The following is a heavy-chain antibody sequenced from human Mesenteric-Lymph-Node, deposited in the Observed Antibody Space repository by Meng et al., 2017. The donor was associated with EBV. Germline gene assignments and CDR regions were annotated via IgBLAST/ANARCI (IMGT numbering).Heavy chain of an antibody. Sequence: QVHLQESGPGLVQPSETLSLTCTVSGASISSGGYYWNWIRQSPGKGLELIGYIFYGGYTYYNLSLKSRVTISVDVSKNQFSLKLTSVTAADTAVYYCARMEFTYSWYFDLWGRGTLVTVSS. J-gene: IGHJ2*01. CDR1: GASISSGGYY. CDR3: ARMEFTYSWYFDL. V-gene: IGHV4-30-4*01. CDR2: IFYGGYT. D-gene: IGHD1-1*01.